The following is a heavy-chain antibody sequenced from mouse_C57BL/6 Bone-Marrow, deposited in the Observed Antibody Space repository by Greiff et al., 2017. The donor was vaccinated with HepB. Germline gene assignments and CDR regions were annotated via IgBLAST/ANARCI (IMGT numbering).Heavy chain of an antibody. D-gene: IGHD2-4*01. V-gene: IGHV1-81*01. Sequence: VQLQQSGAELARPGASVKLSCKASGYTFTSYGISWVKQRTGQGLEWIGEIYPRSGNTYYNEKFKGKATLTADKSSSTAYMELRSPTSEDSAVYFCARGRLRRGFYYAMDYWGQGTSVTVSS. CDR2: IYPRSGNT. CDR3: ARGRLRRGFYYAMDY. CDR1: GYTFTSYG. J-gene: IGHJ4*01.